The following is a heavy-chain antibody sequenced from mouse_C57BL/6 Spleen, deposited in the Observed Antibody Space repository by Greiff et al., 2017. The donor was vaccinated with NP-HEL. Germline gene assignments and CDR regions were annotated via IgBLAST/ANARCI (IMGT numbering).Heavy chain of an antibody. V-gene: IGHV1-76*01. J-gene: IGHJ2*01. CDR2: IYPGSGNP. CDR1: GYTFTDYY. CDR3: ARDFDY. Sequence: QVQLKQSGAELVRPGASVKLSCKASGYTFTDYYINWVKQRPGQGLEWIARIYPGSGNPYYNEKFKGKATLTAEKSSSTAYMQLSSLTSEDSAVYFCARDFDYWGQGTTLTVSS.